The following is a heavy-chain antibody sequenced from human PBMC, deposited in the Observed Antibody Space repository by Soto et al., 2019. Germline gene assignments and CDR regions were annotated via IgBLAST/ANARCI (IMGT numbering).Heavy chain of an antibody. CDR3: ARDRRATGYYYYYMDV. CDR2: IYSGGST. V-gene: IGHV3-53*04. J-gene: IGHJ6*03. Sequence: EVQLVESGGGLVQPGGSLRLSCAASGFTVSSNYMSWVRQAPGKGLEWVAVIYSGGSTYYADSVKGRFTISRHNSKNTLYLQMNSLRAEDTAVYYCARDRRATGYYYYYMDVCGKGTTVTVSS. CDR1: GFTVSSNY.